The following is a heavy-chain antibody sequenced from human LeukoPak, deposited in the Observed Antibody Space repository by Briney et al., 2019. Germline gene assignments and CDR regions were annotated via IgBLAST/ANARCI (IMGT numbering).Heavy chain of an antibody. CDR2: ISDSGGST. V-gene: IGHV3-23*01. Sequence: GGSLRLSCAACGFTFSSYAMSWVRQAPGKGLEWVSVISDSGGSTYYADSVKGRFTISRDNSKNTLYLQMNSLRAEDTAVYYCARDLERGYFDYWGQGTLVTVSS. D-gene: IGHD3-10*01. CDR3: ARDLERGYFDY. CDR1: GFTFSSYA. J-gene: IGHJ4*02.